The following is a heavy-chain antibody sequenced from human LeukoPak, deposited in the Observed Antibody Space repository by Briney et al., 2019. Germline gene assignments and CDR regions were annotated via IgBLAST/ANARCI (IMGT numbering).Heavy chain of an antibody. D-gene: IGHD6-6*01. V-gene: IGHV1-18*01. CDR2: ISPYNGNT. CDR3: ARGARALYSSSSFDY. Sequence: GASVKVSCKASGYTFNTYGITWVRQAPGQGPEWVGWISPYNGNTNYAQKLQGRVTMITDTPTSTAYMELRSLRSDDTAVYYCARGARALYSSSSFDYWGQGTLVTVSS. J-gene: IGHJ4*02. CDR1: GYTFNTYG.